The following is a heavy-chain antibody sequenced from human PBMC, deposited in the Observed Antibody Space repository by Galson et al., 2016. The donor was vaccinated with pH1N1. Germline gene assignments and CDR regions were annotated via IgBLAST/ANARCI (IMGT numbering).Heavy chain of an antibody. D-gene: IGHD2-15*01. CDR2: IKYDGSDT. CDR1: GFNVNIWW. J-gene: IGHJ4*02. Sequence: SLRLSCAASGFNVNIWWMNWVRQTPGRGLEWVATIKYDGSDTDYVDSVKGRFTISRDNANNSLYLQMHSLRAEDTALYYCATGSGSHSYWGQGTLVTVSS. V-gene: IGHV3-7*01. CDR3: ATGSGSHSY.